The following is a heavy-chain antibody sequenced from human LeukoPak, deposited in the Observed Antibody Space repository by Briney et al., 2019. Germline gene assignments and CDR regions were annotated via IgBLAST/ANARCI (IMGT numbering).Heavy chain of an antibody. CDR1: GYTFTSYY. D-gene: IGHD6-13*01. CDR2: INPSGGST. Sequence: ASVKVSFKASGYTFTSYYMHWVRQAPGQGLEWMGIINPSGGSTSYAQKFQGRVTMTRDTSTSTVYMELSSLRSEDTAVYYCARVLRIAAAGTSPLVYWGQGTLVTVSS. J-gene: IGHJ4*02. CDR3: ARVLRIAAAGTSPLVY. V-gene: IGHV1-46*01.